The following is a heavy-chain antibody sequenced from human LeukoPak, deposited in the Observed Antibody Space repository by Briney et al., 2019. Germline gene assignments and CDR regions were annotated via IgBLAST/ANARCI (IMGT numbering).Heavy chain of an antibody. CDR3: ARDGAYCGGDCFSWFDP. Sequence: ASVKVSCKASGYTFTSYGISWVRQAPGQGLEWMGWIIAYNGNTNYAQKLQGRVTMTTDTSTSTAYMELRSLRSDDTAVYYCARDGAYCGGDCFSWFDPWGQGTLVTVSS. CDR2: IIAYNGNT. D-gene: IGHD2-21*02. CDR1: GYTFTSYG. J-gene: IGHJ5*02. V-gene: IGHV1-18*01.